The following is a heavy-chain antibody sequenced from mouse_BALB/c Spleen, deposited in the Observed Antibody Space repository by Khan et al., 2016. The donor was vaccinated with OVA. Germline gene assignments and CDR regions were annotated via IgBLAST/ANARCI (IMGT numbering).Heavy chain of an antibody. CDR3: ARMARK. CDR2: IVPPNGNT. V-gene: IGHV14-3*02. CDR1: GLTIKDTY. Sequence: EVQLQESGAELVKSGATVKLSCTASGLTIKDTYMHWLNQWPQQGLQWIGRIVPPNGNTKYDPKLQGKATITADTSSNTAYLQLSSLKYGDTAVYYCARMARKWGQGTTLTVSS. J-gene: IGHJ2*01.